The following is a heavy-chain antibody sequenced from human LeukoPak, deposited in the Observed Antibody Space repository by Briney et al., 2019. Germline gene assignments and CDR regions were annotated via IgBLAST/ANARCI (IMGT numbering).Heavy chain of an antibody. V-gene: IGHV3-64*01. J-gene: IGHJ4*02. CDR1: GFTFSSYA. D-gene: IGHD3-3*01. Sequence: GGSLRLSCAASGFTFSSYAMHWVRQAPGKGLEYVSAISSNGGSTYYANSVKGRFTISRDNSKNTLYLQMGSLRAEDMAVYYCARGLRFLEWSPLDYWGQGILVTVSS. CDR2: ISSNGGST. CDR3: ARGLRFLEWSPLDY.